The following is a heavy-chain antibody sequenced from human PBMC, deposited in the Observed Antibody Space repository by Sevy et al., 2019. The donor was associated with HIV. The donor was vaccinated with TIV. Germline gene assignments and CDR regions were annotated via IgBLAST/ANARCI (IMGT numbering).Heavy chain of an antibody. CDR3: ERESIAVAGIVYYFKY. J-gene: IGHJ4*02. V-gene: IGHV3-7*03. CDR2: IKQDGSEK. D-gene: IGHD6-19*01. Sequence: GGSLRLSCAASGFTFSSYWMSWVRQAPGKGLEWVANIKQDGSEKYYVDSVKGRFTISRDNAKKSLYLELNSLRDEDTAVYYCERESIAVAGIVYYFKYWGQGDLVTVSS. CDR1: GFTFSSYW.